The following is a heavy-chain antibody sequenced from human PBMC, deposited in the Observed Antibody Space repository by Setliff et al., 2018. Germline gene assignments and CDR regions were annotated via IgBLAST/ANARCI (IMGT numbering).Heavy chain of an antibody. V-gene: IGHV4-38-2*02. CDR1: GDSISRNYY. Sequence: PSETLSLTCTVSGDSISRNYYWGWIRQPPGKGLEWIGSIYDSETTYYNPSLNGRVTISVDTSKKEISLKVTSVTAADTAVYYCARDRWGLNWSDPWGQGALVTVSS. D-gene: IGHD3-16*01. CDR3: ARDRWGLNWSDP. CDR2: IYDSETT. J-gene: IGHJ5*02.